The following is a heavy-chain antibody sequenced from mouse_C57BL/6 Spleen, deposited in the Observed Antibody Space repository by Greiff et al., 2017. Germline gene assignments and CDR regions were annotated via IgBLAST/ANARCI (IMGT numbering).Heavy chain of an antibody. Sequence: VKLQESGAELVRPGASVTLSCKASGYTFTDYEMHWVKQTPVHGLEWIGAIDPETGGTAYNQKFKGKAILTADKSSSTAYMELRSLTSEDSAVYYCTRTGGSSLFDYWGQGTTLTVSS. CDR2: IDPETGGT. CDR1: GYTFTDYE. J-gene: IGHJ2*01. D-gene: IGHD1-1*01. CDR3: TRTGGSSLFDY. V-gene: IGHV1-15*01.